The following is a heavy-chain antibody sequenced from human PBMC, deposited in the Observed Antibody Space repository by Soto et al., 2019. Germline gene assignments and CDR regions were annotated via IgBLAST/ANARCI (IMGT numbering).Heavy chain of an antibody. V-gene: IGHV4-30-2*01. D-gene: IGHD6-19*01. CDR2: IYHSGST. CDR1: GGSISSGGYS. J-gene: IGHJ4*02. CDR3: ASAGGLGAVAAEC. Sequence: QLQLQESGSGLVKPSQTLSLTCAVSGGSISSGGYSWSWIRQPPGKGLEWIGYIYHSGSTYFNPLHKTRVTISVDRPKNQFSLKLSSVTATDTAVYYCASAGGLGAVAAECWGQGTLVTVSS.